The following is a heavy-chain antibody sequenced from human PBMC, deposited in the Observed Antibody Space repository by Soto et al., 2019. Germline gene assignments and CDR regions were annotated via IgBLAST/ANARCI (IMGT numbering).Heavy chain of an antibody. Sequence: GGSLRLSCAASGFTFSSYSMNWVRQAPGKGLEWVSSISSSSSYIYYADSVKGRFTISRDNAKNSLYLQMNSLRAEDTAVYYCARDARYRTGTADYWGQGTLVTVSS. CDR3: ARDARYRTGTADY. D-gene: IGHD1-1*01. CDR1: GFTFSSYS. J-gene: IGHJ4*02. V-gene: IGHV3-21*01. CDR2: ISSSSSYI.